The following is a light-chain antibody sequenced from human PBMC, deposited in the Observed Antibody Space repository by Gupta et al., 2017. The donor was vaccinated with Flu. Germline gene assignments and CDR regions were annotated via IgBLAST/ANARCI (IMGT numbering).Light chain of an antibody. CDR3: NSRDSSGNHLWV. CDR1: SLRSYY. CDR2: GEN. J-gene: IGLJ3*02. Sequence: SSELTQDPAVSGAFGQTVRMLCQGDSLRSYYASWYQQTPGQAPVLVIYGENKRPSGIPDRFSGSRSGNTASLTITGAQAEDEADYYCNSRDSSGNHLWVFGGGTKLTVL. V-gene: IGLV3-19*01.